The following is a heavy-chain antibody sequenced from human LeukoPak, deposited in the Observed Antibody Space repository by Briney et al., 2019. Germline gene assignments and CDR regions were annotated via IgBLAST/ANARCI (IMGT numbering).Heavy chain of an antibody. Sequence: SETLSLTCTVSGGSISSSSYYWGWIRQPPGKGLEWIGSIYYSGSTNYSPSLKSRVTISVDTSRNQFSLKLSSVTAADTAVYYCAREGLVGGGGGFDYWGQGTLVTVSS. CDR1: GGSISSSSYY. D-gene: IGHD3-16*01. V-gene: IGHV4-39*07. CDR3: AREGLVGGGGGFDY. J-gene: IGHJ4*02. CDR2: IYYSGST.